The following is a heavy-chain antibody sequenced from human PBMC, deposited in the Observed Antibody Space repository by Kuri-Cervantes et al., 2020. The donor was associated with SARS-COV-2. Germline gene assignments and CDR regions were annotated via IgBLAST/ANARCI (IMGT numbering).Heavy chain of an antibody. V-gene: IGHV3-21*06. CDR2: ISGSGSYI. J-gene: IGHJ6*03. CDR1: GFIFSDYY. Sequence: GESLKISCTASGFIFSDYYMIWVRQAPGKAREWISSISGSGSYIYYADSLKGRFTISRDTAKNSLSLYMNSLRGEDTAVYYCARVAGEGPIYYYYMDVWGKGTTVTVSS. CDR3: ARVAGEGPIYYYYMDV.